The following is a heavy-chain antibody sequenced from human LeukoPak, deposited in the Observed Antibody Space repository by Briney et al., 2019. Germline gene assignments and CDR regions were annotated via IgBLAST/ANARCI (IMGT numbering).Heavy chain of an antibody. D-gene: IGHD6-19*01. J-gene: IGHJ4*02. CDR3: ARPIAVAGTLYFDY. Sequence: ASVKLSCKASGYTFTSYGISWVRQAPGQALEWMGWISAYNGNTNYAQKLQGRVTMTTDTSTSTAYMELRSLRSDDTAVYYCARPIAVAGTLYFDYWGQGTLVTVSS. CDR2: ISAYNGNT. CDR1: GYTFTSYG. V-gene: IGHV1-18*04.